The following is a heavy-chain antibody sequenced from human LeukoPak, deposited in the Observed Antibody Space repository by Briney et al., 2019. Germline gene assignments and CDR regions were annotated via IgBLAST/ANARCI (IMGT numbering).Heavy chain of an antibody. J-gene: IGHJ4*02. CDR2: ISYDGFTK. D-gene: IGHD1-26*01. CDR3: ARGLSERYSTDY. Sequence: GGSLRLSCAVSGFTFNKYAIRWVRQAPGKGLEWVAFISYDGFTKYYADSVKGRFTISRDNSQNTLDLQMNSLRAEDTAVYYCARGLSERYSTDYWGQGTLVTVSS. V-gene: IGHV3-30-3*01. CDR1: GFTFNKYA.